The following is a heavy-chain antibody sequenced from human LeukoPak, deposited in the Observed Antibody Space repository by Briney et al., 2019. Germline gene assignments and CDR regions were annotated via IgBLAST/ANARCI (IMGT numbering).Heavy chain of an antibody. J-gene: IGHJ3*02. CDR2: INGDGRST. D-gene: IGHD2-15*01. Sequence: GGSLRLSCAASGFTFSTYWMHWVRHVPGKGLVWVSRINGDGRSTNYAGSVKGRFTISRDNARNTLYMQMNSLRAEDTAVYYCAGDPPNDSGVGFDMWGQGTMVTVSS. V-gene: IGHV3-74*01. CDR1: GFTFSTYW. CDR3: AGDPPNDSGVGFDM.